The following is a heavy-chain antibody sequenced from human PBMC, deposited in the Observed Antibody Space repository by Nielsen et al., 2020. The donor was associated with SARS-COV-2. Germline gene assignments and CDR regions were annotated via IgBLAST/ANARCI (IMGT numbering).Heavy chain of an antibody. CDR3: ARDRGFFDTMVRGVRFYYYYMDV. Sequence: RQAPGKGLEWIGYIYYSRSTYYNPSLKSRVTISVDTSKNQFSLKLSSVTAADTAVYYCARDRGFFDTMVRGVRFYYYYMDVWGKGTTVTVSS. D-gene: IGHD3-10*01. CDR2: IYYSRST. V-gene: IGHV4-31*02. J-gene: IGHJ6*03.